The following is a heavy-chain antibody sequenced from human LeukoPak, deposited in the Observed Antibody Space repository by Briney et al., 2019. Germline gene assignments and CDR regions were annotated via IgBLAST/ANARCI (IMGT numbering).Heavy chain of an antibody. D-gene: IGHD3-10*01. CDR3: ARDVYGSDI. CDR1: GFTFTKHW. V-gene: IGHV3-7*01. Sequence: GGSLRLSCVASGFTFTKHWMSWVRQAPGKGLEWVANIKEDGSVKNYVDSVKGRFTISKDDANNSLFLQMNSLRAEDTAIYYCARDVYGSDIWGQGTMVIVSS. J-gene: IGHJ3*02. CDR2: IKEDGSVK.